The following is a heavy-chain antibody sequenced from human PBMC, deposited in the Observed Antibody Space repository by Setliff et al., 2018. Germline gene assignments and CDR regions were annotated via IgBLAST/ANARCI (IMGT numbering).Heavy chain of an antibody. CDR2: VYRGGSTT. J-gene: IGHJ6*03. CDR3: AKDLGDDGHYYYYMDV. V-gene: IGHV3-23*03. D-gene: IGHD4-17*01. CDR1: GFTFNNYA. Sequence: PGGSLRLSCAASGFTFNNYAMSWVRQAPGKRLEWVSVVYRGGSTTFYPDSVKGRFTISRDDSKNTLYLQMNSLTVDDTAVYYCAKDLGDDGHYYYYMDVWGKGTTVTVSS.